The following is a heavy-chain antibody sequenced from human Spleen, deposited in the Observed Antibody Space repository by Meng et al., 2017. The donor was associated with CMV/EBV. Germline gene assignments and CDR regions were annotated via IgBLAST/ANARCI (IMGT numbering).Heavy chain of an antibody. D-gene: IGHD5-24*01. CDR1: GFTFGSYG. CDR3: ARTMASYFFDY. Sequence: GESLKISCAASGFTFGSYGMHWVRQAPGKGLEWVAFISFDGSNKNYADSVKGRFTISRDNSKNTLYLQMDSLRVDDTGFFYCARTMASYFFDYWGQGTLVTVSS. CDR2: ISFDGSNK. J-gene: IGHJ4*02. V-gene: IGHV3-30*02.